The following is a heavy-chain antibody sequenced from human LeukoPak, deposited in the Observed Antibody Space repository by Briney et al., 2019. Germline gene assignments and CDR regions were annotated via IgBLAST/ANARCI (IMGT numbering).Heavy chain of an antibody. J-gene: IGHJ6*02. V-gene: IGHV3-48*02. Sequence: GGFLRLSSAASGFTLSSYSMNWVRQAPGKGLEWISHITWSGSAIFYADSVKGRFTISRDSAKNSLYLQMSSLRDEDTAIYYCARDAGNSGYGMDVWGRGTTVTVSS. CDR1: GFTLSSYS. CDR3: ARDAGNSGYGMDV. D-gene: IGHD5-12*01. CDR2: ITWSGSAI.